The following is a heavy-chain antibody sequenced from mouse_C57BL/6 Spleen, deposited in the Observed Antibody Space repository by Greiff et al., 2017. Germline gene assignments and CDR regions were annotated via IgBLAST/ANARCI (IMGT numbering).Heavy chain of an antibody. V-gene: IGHV1-69*01. CDR3: ARRDYGNYVGYFDV. J-gene: IGHJ1*03. CDR2: IDPSDSYT. D-gene: IGHD2-1*01. Sequence: QVQLQQPGAELVMPGASVKLSCKASGYTFTRYWMHWVKQRPGQGLEWIGEIDPSDSYTNYNQKFKGKSTLTVDKSSSTAYMQISSLTSEDSAVYYCARRDYGNYVGYFDVWGTGTTVTVS. CDR1: GYTFTRYW.